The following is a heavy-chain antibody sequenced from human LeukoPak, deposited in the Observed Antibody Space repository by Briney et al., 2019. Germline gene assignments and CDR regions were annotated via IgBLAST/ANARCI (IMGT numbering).Heavy chain of an antibody. D-gene: IGHD5-24*01. Sequence: GGSLRLSCAASGFTFSDYSMNWVREAPGKGLEWISYIGIDSGNTNYADSVKGRFTVSGDKAKNSLYLQMNSLRVGDTAVYYCARDYKYAFDNWGQGTLVTVSS. V-gene: IGHV3-48*01. CDR1: GFTFSDYS. J-gene: IGHJ4*02. CDR3: ARDYKYAFDN. CDR2: IGIDSGNT.